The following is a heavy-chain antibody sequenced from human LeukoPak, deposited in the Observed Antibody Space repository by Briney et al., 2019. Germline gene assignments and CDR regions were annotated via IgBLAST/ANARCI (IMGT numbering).Heavy chain of an antibody. CDR1: GYTFTGYY. CDR2: INPNSGGT. V-gene: IGHV1-2*04. D-gene: IGHD3-3*01. J-gene: IGHJ4*02. Sequence: ASVKVSCKASGYTFTGYYMHWVRQAPGQGLEWMGWINPNSGGTNYAQKFQGWVTMTRDTSISTAYMELSRLRSDDTAVYYCARGGIVRGPLIYDFWSGRYFDYWGQGTLVTVSS. CDR3: ARGGIVRGPLIYDFWSGRYFDY.